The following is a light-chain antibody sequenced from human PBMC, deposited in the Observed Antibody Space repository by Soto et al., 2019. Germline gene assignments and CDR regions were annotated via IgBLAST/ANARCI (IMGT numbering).Light chain of an antibody. CDR1: QSISNH. CDR2: AAS. J-gene: IGKJ1*01. Sequence: DIQMTQSPSSLSASVEDRVIITCRASQSISNHLNWYQQKPGKAPKLLIFAASSLQTGVPSRFSGSGSGTEFTLTISSLQPEDFATYFCLQYKTYPQTFGQGTKVDIK. CDR3: LQYKTYPQT. V-gene: IGKV1-17*01.